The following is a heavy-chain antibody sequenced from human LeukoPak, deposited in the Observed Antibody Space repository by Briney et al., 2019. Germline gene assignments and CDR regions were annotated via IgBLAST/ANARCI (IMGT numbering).Heavy chain of an antibody. D-gene: IGHD2-8*01. V-gene: IGHV1-69*04. CDR3: ATMLRSYGMDV. Sequence: GASVKVSCKASGGTFSSYAISWVRQAPGQGLEWMGRIIPILGIANYAQKFQGRVTITADKSTSTAYMELSSLRSEDTAVYYCATMLRSYGMDVWGQGTTATVSS. CDR1: GGTFSSYA. CDR2: IIPILGIA. J-gene: IGHJ6*02.